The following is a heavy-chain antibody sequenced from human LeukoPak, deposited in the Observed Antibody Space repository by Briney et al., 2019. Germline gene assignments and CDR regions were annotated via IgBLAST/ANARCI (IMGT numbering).Heavy chain of an antibody. CDR1: GFTFSSYG. V-gene: IGHV3-30*02. CDR2: IRYDGSNK. CDR3: AKDLDVVDSSGSDY. D-gene: IGHD6-19*01. J-gene: IGHJ4*02. Sequence: GRSLRLSCAASGFTFSSYGMHWVRQAPGKGLEWVAFIRYDGSNKYYADSVKGRFTISRDNSKNTLYLQMNSLRAEDTAVYYCAKDLDVVDSSGSDYWGQGTLVTVSS.